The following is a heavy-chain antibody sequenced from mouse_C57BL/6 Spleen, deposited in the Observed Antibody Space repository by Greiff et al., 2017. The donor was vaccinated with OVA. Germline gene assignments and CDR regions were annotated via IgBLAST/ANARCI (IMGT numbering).Heavy chain of an antibody. CDR3: TREGLRSFAY. V-gene: IGHV1-15*01. CDR1: GYTFTDYE. Sequence: VQLQQSGAELVRPGASVTLSCKASGYTFTDYELHWVQQTPVHGLEWIGAIDPETGGTAYNQKFKGKAILTADKSSSTAYMELRSLTSEDSAVYYCTREGLRSFAYWGQGTLVTVSA. CDR2: IDPETGGT. D-gene: IGHD2-4*01. J-gene: IGHJ3*01.